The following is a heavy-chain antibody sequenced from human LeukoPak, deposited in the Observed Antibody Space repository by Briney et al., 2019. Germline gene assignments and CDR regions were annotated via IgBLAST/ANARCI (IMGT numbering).Heavy chain of an antibody. D-gene: IGHD2-15*01. CDR3: ARDEFRGSCPIFDY. V-gene: IGHV3-7*01. J-gene: IGHJ4*02. CDR2: IKQDGSEK. CDR1: GYSISSGYY. Sequence: SSETLSLTCAVSGYSISSGYYWGWIRQPPGKGLEWVANIKQDGSEKYYVDSVKGRFTISRDNAKNSLYLQMNSLRAEDTAVYYCARDEFRGSCPIFDYWGQGTLVTVSS.